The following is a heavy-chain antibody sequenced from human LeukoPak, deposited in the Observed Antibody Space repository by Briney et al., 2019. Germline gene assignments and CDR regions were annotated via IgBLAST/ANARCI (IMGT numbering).Heavy chain of an antibody. CDR3: AKDLNYGDLLDY. D-gene: IGHD4-17*01. Sequence: PGRSLRLSCAASGFTFSSYWMHWVRQAPGKGLVWVSRISSDGSSTTYADSVKGRFTISRDNSKNTLYLQMNSLRAEDTAVYYCAKDLNYGDLLDYWGQGTLVTVSS. CDR1: GFTFSSYW. CDR2: ISSDGSST. V-gene: IGHV3-74*01. J-gene: IGHJ4*02.